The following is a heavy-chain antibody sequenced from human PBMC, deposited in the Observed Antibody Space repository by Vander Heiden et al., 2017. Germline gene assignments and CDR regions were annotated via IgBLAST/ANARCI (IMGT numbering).Heavy chain of an antibody. CDR1: GDSVSSNSPA. CDR3: ARTTCSSTSCYTYCFDY. D-gene: IGHD2-2*02. Sequence: QLQLQQSGPGLVKPSQALSLTCAISGDSVSSNSPAWNWSRQSPSRGVEWLGRTDYRSKWDNDYEVSVKSRRTINPDTSKNQFSLQLNSVTPEDTAVYYCARTTCSSTSCYTYCFDYWGQGTLVTVSS. V-gene: IGHV6-1*01. CDR2: TDYRSKWDN. J-gene: IGHJ4*02.